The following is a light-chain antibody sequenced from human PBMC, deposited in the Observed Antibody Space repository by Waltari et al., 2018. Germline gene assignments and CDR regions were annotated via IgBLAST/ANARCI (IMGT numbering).Light chain of an antibody. CDR3: HQYKNWPPWT. J-gene: IGKJ1*01. V-gene: IGKV3-15*01. CDR1: ENVDTN. CDR2: GAS. Sequence: EIVVTQSPATLSLSPGERATLSCRASENVDTNIAWYQQKPGQPPRLLSSGASTRATDIPPRFSCSGSGTEFTLSISSLQSEDFAVYYCHQYKNWPPWTFGQGTKVEIK.